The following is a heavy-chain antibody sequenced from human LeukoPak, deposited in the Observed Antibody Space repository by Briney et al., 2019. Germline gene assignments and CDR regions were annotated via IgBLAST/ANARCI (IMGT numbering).Heavy chain of an antibody. CDR2: INHSGST. Sequence: PSETLSLTCAVYGGSFSGYYWSWIRQPPGKGLEWIGEINHSGSTNYNPSLKSRVTISVDTSKNQFSLKLSSVTAADTAVYYCAIYSYYFDYWGQGTLATVSS. D-gene: IGHD5-18*01. V-gene: IGHV4-34*01. CDR1: GGSFSGYY. CDR3: AIYSYYFDY. J-gene: IGHJ4*02.